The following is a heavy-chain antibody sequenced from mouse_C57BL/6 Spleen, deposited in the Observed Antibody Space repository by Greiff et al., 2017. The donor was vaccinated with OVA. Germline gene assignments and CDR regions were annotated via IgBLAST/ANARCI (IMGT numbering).Heavy chain of an antibody. CDR1: GYTFTSYW. CDR3: ARTTYEYAVAWFAY. Sequence: QVQLQQSGAELVKPGASVKMSCKASGYTFTSYWITWVKQRPGQGLEWIGDIYPGSGSTNYNEKFKSKATLTVDTSSSTAYMQRSSLTSEDSAVYYCARTTYEYAVAWFAYWGQGTLVTVSA. J-gene: IGHJ3*01. CDR2: IYPGSGST. V-gene: IGHV1-55*01. D-gene: IGHD2-4*01.